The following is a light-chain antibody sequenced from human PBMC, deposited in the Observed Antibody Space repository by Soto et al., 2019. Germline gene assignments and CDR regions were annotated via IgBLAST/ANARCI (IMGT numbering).Light chain of an antibody. Sequence: QSALTQPRSVSGSPGQSVTISCTLTSSDVGAYNYVSWYQQHPGKAPKFMIYDVSKRPSGVPDRFSGSKSGNTASLTISGLQAEDEADYYCCSYAGTYSYVFGTGTKVTVL. J-gene: IGLJ1*01. CDR3: CSYAGTYSYV. V-gene: IGLV2-11*01. CDR2: DVS. CDR1: SSDVGAYNY.